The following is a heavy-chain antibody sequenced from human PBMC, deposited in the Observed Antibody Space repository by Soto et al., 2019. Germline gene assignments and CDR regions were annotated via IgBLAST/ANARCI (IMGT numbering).Heavy chain of an antibody. Sequence: QVQLVESGGGLVKPGGSLRLSCAASGFTFSDYYMSWIRQAPGKGLEWVSYISSSGSTIYYADSVKGRLTISRDNAKNSQYLQMNSMRAEETAVYYCASDKRGAVALRGPNRYFYLWGRGTLVTVSS. J-gene: IGHJ2*01. V-gene: IGHV3-11*01. CDR2: ISSSGSTI. CDR1: GFTFSDYY. CDR3: ASDKRGAVALRGPNRYFYL. D-gene: IGHD6-19*01.